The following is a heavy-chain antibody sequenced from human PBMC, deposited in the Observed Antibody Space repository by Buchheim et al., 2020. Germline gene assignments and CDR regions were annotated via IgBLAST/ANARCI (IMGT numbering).Heavy chain of an antibody. CDR1: GLSLSTYW. V-gene: IGHV3-74*01. J-gene: IGHJ4*02. D-gene: IGHD3-9*01. CDR2: TNTDGSDT. Sequence: EGQLVESGGGLVQPGGSLRLSCAASGLSLSTYWMHWVRQAPGKGLEWVSRTNTDGSDTSYVDSVKGRFTVSRDNARNTLYLQMDSLRAEDTAVYYCAREYYGVLTGYYYDHWGQGT. CDR3: AREYYGVLTGYYYDH.